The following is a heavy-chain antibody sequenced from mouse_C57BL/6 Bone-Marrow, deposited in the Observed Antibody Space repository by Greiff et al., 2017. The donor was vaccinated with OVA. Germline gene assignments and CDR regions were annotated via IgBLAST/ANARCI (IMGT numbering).Heavy chain of an antibody. V-gene: IGHV3-6*01. J-gene: IGHJ3*01. CDR3: ARWGYVWFAY. CDR2: ISYDGSN. CDR1: GYSITSGYY. Sequence: DVQLQESGPGLVKPSQSLSLTCSVTGYSITSGYYWNWIRQFPGNKLEWMGYISYDGSNNYNPSLKNRISITRDTSKNQFFLKLNSVTTEDTATYYCARWGYVWFAYWGQGTLVTVSA. D-gene: IGHD2-2*01.